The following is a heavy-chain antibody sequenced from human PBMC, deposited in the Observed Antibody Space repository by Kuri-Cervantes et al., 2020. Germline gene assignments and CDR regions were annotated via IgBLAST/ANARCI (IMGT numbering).Heavy chain of an antibody. Sequence: ASVKVSCKASGYTFTGYYMHWVRQAPGQGLEWMGWINPNSGGTNYAQKLQGRVTMTRDTSISTAYMELSRLRSDDTAVYYCARAAAYDFWSGTSPWFDPWGQGTLVTVSS. CDR1: GYTFTGYY. D-gene: IGHD3-3*01. V-gene: IGHV1-2*02. CDR2: INPNSGGT. CDR3: ARAAAYDFWSGTSPWFDP. J-gene: IGHJ5*02.